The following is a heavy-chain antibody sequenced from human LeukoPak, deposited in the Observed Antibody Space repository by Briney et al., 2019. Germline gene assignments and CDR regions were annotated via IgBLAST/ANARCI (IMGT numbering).Heavy chain of an antibody. CDR1: GVSVSSNY. D-gene: IGHD6-13*01. CDR2: IYRGGNT. V-gene: IGHV3-66*02. CDR3: ARESLAAGAPLVAFDI. Sequence: GGSLRLSCAGSGVSVSSNYMTLVRQAPGMGLEWVSVIYRGGNTFYADSVRGRFTISRDNSKNTLYLQMNSLRVEDTAVYYCARESLAAGAPLVAFDIWGQGTMVTVSS. J-gene: IGHJ3*02.